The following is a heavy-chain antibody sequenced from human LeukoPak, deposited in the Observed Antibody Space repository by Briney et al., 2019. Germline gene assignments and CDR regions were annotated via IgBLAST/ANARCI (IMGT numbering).Heavy chain of an antibody. CDR3: ARDFRFGELSDYYYYGMDV. V-gene: IGHV1-18*04. D-gene: IGHD3-10*01. J-gene: IGHJ6*04. CDR1: GYTFTSYG. CDR2: XXAYXGNT. Sequence: VKXSCKASGYTFTSYGISWVRQAPGQGLEWMGWXXAYXGNTNYAQKLQGRVTMTTDTSTSTAYMELRSLRSGDTAVYYCARDFRFGELSDYYYYGMDVWGKGTTVTVSS.